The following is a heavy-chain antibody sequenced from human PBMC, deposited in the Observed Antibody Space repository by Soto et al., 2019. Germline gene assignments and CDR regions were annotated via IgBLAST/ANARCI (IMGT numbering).Heavy chain of an antibody. V-gene: IGHV6-1*01. CDR2: TYYRSKWYN. CDR1: GDSVSSNSAA. Sequence: PSQTLSLTCAISGDSVSSNSAAWNWIRQSPSRGLEWLGRTYYRSKWYNDYAVSVKSRITINPDTSKNQFSLQLNSVTPEDTAVYYCAREYAFWSGYYTSIGYNWFDPWGQGTLVIVSS. CDR3: AREYAFWSGYYTSIGYNWFDP. D-gene: IGHD3-3*01. J-gene: IGHJ5*02.